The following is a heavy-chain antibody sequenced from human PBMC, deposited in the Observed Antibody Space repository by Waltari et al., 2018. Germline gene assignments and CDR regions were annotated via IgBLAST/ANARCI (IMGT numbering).Heavy chain of an antibody. CDR1: GYTFTSYY. J-gene: IGHJ4*02. D-gene: IGHD3-22*01. V-gene: IGHV1-46*01. CDR2: INPGGGST. CDR3: ARDQMDYYDSSGYYGY. Sequence: QVQLVQSGAEVKKPGASVKVSCKASGYTFTSYYMHWVRQAPGQGLEWMGIINPGGGSTSYAQKFQGRVPMTRDTSTSTVYMELSSLRSEDTAVYYCARDQMDYYDSSGYYGYWGQGTLVTVSS.